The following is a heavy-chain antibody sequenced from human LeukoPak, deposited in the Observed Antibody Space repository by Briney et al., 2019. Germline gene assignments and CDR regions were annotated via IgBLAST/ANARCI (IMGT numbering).Heavy chain of an antibody. CDR2: ISYDGSNK. CDR1: GFTFSNYA. V-gene: IGHV3-30*04. J-gene: IGHJ4*02. D-gene: IGHD3-9*01. CDR3: ARGPDYDILADYFDY. Sequence: GGSLRLSCAASGFTFSNYALHWVRQAPGKGLGWVAVISYDGSNKFYADSVRGRFTISRDNSKNTLFLQMNSLRPEDTAVYYCARGPDYDILADYFDYWGQGTLVTVSS.